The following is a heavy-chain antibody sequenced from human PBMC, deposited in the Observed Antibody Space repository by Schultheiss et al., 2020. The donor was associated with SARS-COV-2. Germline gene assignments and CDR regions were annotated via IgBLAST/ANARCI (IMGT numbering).Heavy chain of an antibody. D-gene: IGHD3-16*02. CDR3: ARDAASVIPYWYFDL. J-gene: IGHJ2*01. CDR1: GGSFY. CDR2: INYSGST. V-gene: IGHV4-34*01. Sequence: SETLSLTCAVSGGSFYWIWIRQPPGKGLEWIGDINYSGSTKYYNPSLKSRVTMSVDTSKNQFSLKLSSVTAADTAVYYCARDAASVIPYWYFDLWGRGTLVTVSS.